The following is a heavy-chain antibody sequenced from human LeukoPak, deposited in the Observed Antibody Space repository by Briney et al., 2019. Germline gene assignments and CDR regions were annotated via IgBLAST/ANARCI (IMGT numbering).Heavy chain of an antibody. D-gene: IGHD3-22*01. J-gene: IGHJ4*02. V-gene: IGHV3-23*01. CDR1: GFTFSSYA. CDR3: AKGRLRIVVVITSFDY. Sequence: GGSLRLSCAASGFTFSSYAMSWVRQAPGKGLEWVSAISGSGGSTYYADSVKGRFTISRDNSKNTLYLQMNSLRAEDTAVYYCAKGRLRIVVVITSFDYWGQGTLVTVSS. CDR2: ISGSGGST.